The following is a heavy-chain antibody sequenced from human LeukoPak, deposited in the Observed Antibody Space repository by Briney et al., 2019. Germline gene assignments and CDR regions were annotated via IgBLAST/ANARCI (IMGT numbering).Heavy chain of an antibody. CDR2: INSDGSST. V-gene: IGHV3-74*01. CDR1: GFTFSSYW. D-gene: IGHD6-6*01. Sequence: PGXSLRLSCAASGFTFSSYWMHWVRQAPGKGLVWVSRINSDGSSTIYADSVKGRFTISRDNADNTLYLQMNSLRAEDTAVYYCARDVQEYSSSFGADYWGQGTLVTVSS. J-gene: IGHJ4*02. CDR3: ARDVQEYSSSFGADY.